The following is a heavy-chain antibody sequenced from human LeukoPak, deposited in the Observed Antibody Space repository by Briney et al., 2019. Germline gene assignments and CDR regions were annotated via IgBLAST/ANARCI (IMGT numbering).Heavy chain of an antibody. J-gene: IGHJ6*03. D-gene: IGHD6-6*01. V-gene: IGHV4-4*09. CDR2: IYTSGST. Sequence: SETLSLTCTVSGGSISRYYWSWIRQPPGKGLEWIGYIYTSGSTNYNPSLKSRVTISVDTSKNQFSLKLSSVTAADTAVYYCARLHRKWVQGLSSGLSYYYYYMDVWGKGTTVTVSS. CDR1: GGSISRYY. CDR3: ARLHRKWVQGLSSGLSYYYYYMDV.